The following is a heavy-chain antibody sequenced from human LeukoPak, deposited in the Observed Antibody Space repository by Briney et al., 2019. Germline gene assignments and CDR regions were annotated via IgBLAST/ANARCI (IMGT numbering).Heavy chain of an antibody. V-gene: IGHV1-18*01. CDR1: GYTFTSYG. CDR2: ISTYNGNA. CDR3: ARDGRGSCSSSSCYYFDY. J-gene: IGHJ4*02. D-gene: IGHD2-2*01. Sequence: ASVKVSCKASGYTFTSYGISWVRQAPGQGLEWMGWISTYNGNANYAQKLQGRVTVTTDTSTSTAYMELRSLRSDDTAVYYCARDGRGSCSSSSCYYFDYWGQGTLVTVSS.